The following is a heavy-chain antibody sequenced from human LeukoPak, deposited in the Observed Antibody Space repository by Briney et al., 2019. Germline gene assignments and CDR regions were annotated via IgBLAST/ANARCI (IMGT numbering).Heavy chain of an antibody. D-gene: IGHD3-10*01. CDR1: GFTFGTYC. CDR3: ARAGSLWFGESKLDY. CDR2: INQDGSEK. Sequence: PGGSLRLSCAASGFTFGTYCMNWVRRAPGKGLEWVANINQDGSEKYYVDSVKGRFTISRDNAKNSLYLQMNSLRAEDTAVYYCARAGSLWFGESKLDYWGQGTLVTVSS. J-gene: IGHJ4*02. V-gene: IGHV3-7*01.